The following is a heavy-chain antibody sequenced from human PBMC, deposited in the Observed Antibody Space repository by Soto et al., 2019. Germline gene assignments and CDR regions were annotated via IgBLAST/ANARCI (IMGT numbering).Heavy chain of an antibody. CDR1: GGSISSYY. CDR2: IYTSGST. CDR3: ARGLISLTLLLNDLDYFDY. Sequence: PSETLSLTCTVSGGSISSYYWSWIRQPAGKGLEWIGRIYTSGSTNYNPSLKSRVTMSVDTSKNQFSLKLSSVTAADTAVYYCARGLISLTLLLNDLDYFDYWGQGTLVTVSS. J-gene: IGHJ4*02. D-gene: IGHD1-1*01. V-gene: IGHV4-4*07.